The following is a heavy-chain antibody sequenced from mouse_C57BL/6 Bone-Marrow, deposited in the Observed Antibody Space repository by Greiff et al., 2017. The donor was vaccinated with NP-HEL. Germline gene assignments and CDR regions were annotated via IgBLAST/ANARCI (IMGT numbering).Heavy chain of an antibody. CDR3: VRQDDGYPSYWYFDV. V-gene: IGHV10-1*01. Sequence: EVKLVESGGGLVQPKGSLKLSCAASGFSFNTYAMNWVRQAPGKGLEWVARIRSKSNNYATYYADSVKDRFTISRDDSESMLYLQMNNLKTEDTAMYYCVRQDDGYPSYWYFDVWGTGTTVTVSS. D-gene: IGHD2-3*01. CDR1: GFSFNTYA. CDR2: IRSKSNNYAT. J-gene: IGHJ1*03.